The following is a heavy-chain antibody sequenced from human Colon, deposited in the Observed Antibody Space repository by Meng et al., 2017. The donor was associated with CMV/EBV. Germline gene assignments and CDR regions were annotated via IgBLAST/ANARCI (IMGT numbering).Heavy chain of an antibody. V-gene: IGHV4-34*01. D-gene: IGHD3-10*01. Sequence: QRHRAQGGAGLLRPSEPLSPPCVLYGGSFSSYYWSCIRQSPGKALEWIAEIEHTGSTNYTPSLKSRVSIAIDTSNRHFSLNLTSATAADTAVYYCARGGGTPIRGVLPFDFWGQGALVTVSS. CDR1: GGSFSSYY. CDR2: IEHTGST. J-gene: IGHJ4*02. CDR3: ARGGGTPIRGVLPFDF.